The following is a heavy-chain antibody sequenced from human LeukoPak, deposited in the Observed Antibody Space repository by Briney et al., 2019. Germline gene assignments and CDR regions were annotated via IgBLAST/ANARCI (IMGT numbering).Heavy chain of an antibody. Sequence: GGSLRLSCAASGFTFSSYDMTWVRQAPGKGLEWVSSISSSSSYIYYADSVKGRFTISRDNAKSSLYLQMNSLRAEDTAVYYCAISRRGPYYFDYWGQGTLVTVSS. CDR2: ISSSSSYI. CDR3: AISRRGPYYFDY. CDR1: GFTFSSYD. J-gene: IGHJ4*02. V-gene: IGHV3-21*01. D-gene: IGHD3-10*01.